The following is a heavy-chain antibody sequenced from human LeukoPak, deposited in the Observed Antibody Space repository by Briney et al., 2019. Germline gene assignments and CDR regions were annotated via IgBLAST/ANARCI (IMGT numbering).Heavy chain of an antibody. CDR1: GFTFTKYA. Sequence: GGSLRFSCAASGFTFTKYAMHWVRQAPGKGLEWVAVIWNDGSNKYYADSVKGRFTMSRDNSKNTLYLQMNSLRAEDTAVYYCAKDYDNSGYYFDYWGQGTLVVVST. D-gene: IGHD3-22*01. V-gene: IGHV3-33*06. CDR2: IWNDGSNK. J-gene: IGHJ4*02. CDR3: AKDYDNSGYYFDY.